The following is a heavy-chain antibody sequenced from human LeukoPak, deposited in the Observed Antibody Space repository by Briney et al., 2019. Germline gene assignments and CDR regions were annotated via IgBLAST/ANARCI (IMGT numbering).Heavy chain of an antibody. D-gene: IGHD2-15*01. CDR1: GYTFTGYY. CDR3: ARAVGYCSGGSCYPVNWFDP. V-gene: IGHV1-2*02. CDR2: INPNSGGT. Sequence: ASVKVSCKASGYTFTGYYMHWVRQAPGQGLEWMGWINPNSGGTNYAQKFQGRVTMTRDTSISTAYMELSRLRSDDTAVYYCARAVGYCSGGSCYPVNWFDPWGQGTLVTASS. J-gene: IGHJ5*02.